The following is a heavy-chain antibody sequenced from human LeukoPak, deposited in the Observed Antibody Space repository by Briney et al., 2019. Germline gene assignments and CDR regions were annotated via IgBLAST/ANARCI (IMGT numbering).Heavy chain of an antibody. CDR2: ISSDGSIK. Sequence: GGSLRLSCAASGFTFSSYGVHWVRQAPGKGLEWVAVISSDGSIKYYADSVEGRFTISRDNSKNTLYLQMNSLRAEDTAVFYCAKALSRSSGWYYFDSWGQGTLVTVSS. J-gene: IGHJ4*02. V-gene: IGHV3-30*18. CDR3: AKALSRSSGWYYFDS. D-gene: IGHD6-19*01. CDR1: GFTFSSYG.